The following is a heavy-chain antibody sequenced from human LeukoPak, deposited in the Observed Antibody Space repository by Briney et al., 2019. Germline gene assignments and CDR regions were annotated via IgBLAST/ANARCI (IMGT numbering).Heavy chain of an antibody. Sequence: SEILSLTCAVSGGSISSSNWWSWVRQRPGKGLEWIGEIYHSGSTNYNPSLKSRGTISVDKSKNQFSLKLSSVTVADTAVYYCAREKVLDYFDFSGYDFWGQGTLVPVSS. CDR3: AREKVLDYFDFSGYDF. D-gene: IGHD3-22*01. J-gene: IGHJ4*02. CDR1: GGSISSSNW. V-gene: IGHV4-4*02. CDR2: IYHSGST.